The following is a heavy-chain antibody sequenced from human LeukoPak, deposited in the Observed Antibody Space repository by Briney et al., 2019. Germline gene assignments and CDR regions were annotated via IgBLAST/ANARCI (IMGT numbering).Heavy chain of an antibody. J-gene: IGHJ4*02. CDR2: IIPILGIA. V-gene: IGHV1-69*04. Sequence: TVNVSCKASGGTFSSYAISWVRQPPAQELEWMGRIIPILGIANYAQKFQGRVTITADKSTGTAYMELSSLRSEDTAVYYCARDSVAVAGTPFDYWGQGTLVTVSS. CDR3: ARDSVAVAGTPFDY. CDR1: GGTFSSYA. D-gene: IGHD6-19*01.